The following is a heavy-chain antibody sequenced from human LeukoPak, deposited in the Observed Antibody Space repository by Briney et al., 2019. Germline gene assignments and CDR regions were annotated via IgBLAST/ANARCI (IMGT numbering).Heavy chain of an antibody. CDR1: GGSFSGYY. V-gene: IGHV4-34*01. CDR3: RRGNRYSYGSGSYYTPRSFDY. Sequence: SETLSLTCAVYGGSFSGYYWSWIRQPPGKGLEWIGEINHSGSTNYNPSLKGRVTISVDTSKNQFSLKPSSVTAADTAVYYCRRGNRYSYGSGSYYTPRSFDYWGQGTLSPSPQ. J-gene: IGHJ4*02. D-gene: IGHD3-10*01. CDR2: INHSGST.